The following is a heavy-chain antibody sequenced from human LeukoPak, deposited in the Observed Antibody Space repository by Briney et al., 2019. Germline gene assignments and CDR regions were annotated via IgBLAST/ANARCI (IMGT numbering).Heavy chain of an antibody. Sequence: ASVKVSFKAPGYTFTSYDINWVRQATGQGLEWMGWMNPNSGNTGYAQKFQGRVTMTRNTSISTAYMELSSLRSEDTAVYYCARETVGATTWFDPWGQGTLVTVSS. CDR3: ARETVGATTWFDP. V-gene: IGHV1-8*01. D-gene: IGHD1-26*01. CDR2: MNPNSGNT. J-gene: IGHJ5*02. CDR1: GYTFTSYD.